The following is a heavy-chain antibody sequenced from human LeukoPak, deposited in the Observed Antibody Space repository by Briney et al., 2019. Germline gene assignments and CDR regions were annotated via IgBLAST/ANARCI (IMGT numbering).Heavy chain of an antibody. CDR1: GGSISSYY. Sequence: QTSETLSLTCTVSGGSISSYYWSWIRQPAGKGLEWIGRIYTSGSTNYNPSLKSRVTMSVDTSKNQFSLKLSSVTAADTAVYYCARRGSGWYLDYFDYWGQGTLVTVSS. CDR3: ARRGSGWYLDYFDY. J-gene: IGHJ4*02. CDR2: IYTSGST. V-gene: IGHV4-4*07. D-gene: IGHD6-19*01.